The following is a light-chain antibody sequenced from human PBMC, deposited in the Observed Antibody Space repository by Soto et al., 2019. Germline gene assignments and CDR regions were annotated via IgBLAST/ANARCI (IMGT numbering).Light chain of an antibody. J-gene: IGKJ4*01. CDR1: QSVTRN. Sequence: EIVMTQSPATLSVSPGARVTLSCRASQSVTRNLAWYQHTPGQSPRLLISAASSGATGLPSRFSGSGSGTDFTLTIRSLQSEDAAVYYCQQYHHWPVTLGGGTKVEIK. CDR3: QQYHHWPVT. CDR2: AAS. V-gene: IGKV3-15*01.